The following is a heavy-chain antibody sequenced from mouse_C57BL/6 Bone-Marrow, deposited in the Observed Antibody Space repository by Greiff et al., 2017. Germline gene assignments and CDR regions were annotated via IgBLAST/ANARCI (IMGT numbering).Heavy chain of an antibody. CDR2: ISNGGGST. CDR1: GFTFSDYY. V-gene: IGHV5-12*01. Sequence: EVKLMESGGGLVQPGGSLKLSCAASGFTFSDYYMYWVRQTPEKRLEWVAYISNGGGSTYYPDTVKGRFTISRDNAKNTLYLQMSRLKSEDTAMYYCARTSNYYGSSYGYFDVWGTGTTVTVAS. D-gene: IGHD1-1*01. CDR3: ARTSNYYGSSYGYFDV. J-gene: IGHJ1*03.